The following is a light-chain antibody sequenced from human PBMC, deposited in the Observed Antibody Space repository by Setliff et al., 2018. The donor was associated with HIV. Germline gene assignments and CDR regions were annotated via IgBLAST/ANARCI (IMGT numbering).Light chain of an antibody. V-gene: IGKV1-NL1*01. J-gene: IGKJ1*01. CDR1: QGLTNS. CDR2: AAS. Sequence: DIQMTQSPSSLSASAGDRVTITCRASQGLTNSLAWYQQKPRKAPKLLLYAASRLESGVPSRFSGSGSGTDFTLTISSLQPEDFAAYFCQQYYSAPWTFGQGTKVDIK. CDR3: QQYYSAPWT.